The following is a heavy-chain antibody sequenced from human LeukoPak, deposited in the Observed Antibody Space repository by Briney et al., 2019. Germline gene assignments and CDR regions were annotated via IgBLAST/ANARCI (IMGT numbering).Heavy chain of an antibody. Sequence: SQTLSLTCTVSGGSISSGDYYWSWIRQPPGKGLQWIGYIYYSGSAYYNPSLKSRVTISVDTSKNQFSLKLSSVTAADTAVYYCARRGYSYGYYYGMDVWGQGTTVTVSS. J-gene: IGHJ6*02. V-gene: IGHV4-30-4*08. CDR1: GGSISSGDYY. CDR2: IYYSGSA. D-gene: IGHD5-18*01. CDR3: ARRGYSYGYYYGMDV.